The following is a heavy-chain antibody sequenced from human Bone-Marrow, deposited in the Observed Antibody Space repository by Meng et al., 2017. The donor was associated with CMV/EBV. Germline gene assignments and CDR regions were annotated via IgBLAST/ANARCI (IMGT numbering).Heavy chain of an antibody. V-gene: IGHV4-34*01. CDR3: ARATRGVPAAMRLDY. CDR2: INHSGST. CDR1: GGSFSGYY. D-gene: IGHD2-2*01. J-gene: IGHJ4*02. Sequence: SETLSLTCAVYGGSFSGYYWSWIRQPPGKGLEWIGEINHSGSTNYNPSLKSRVTISVDTSKNQFSLKLSSVTAADTAVYYCARATRGVPAAMRLDYWGQGTLVPVSS.